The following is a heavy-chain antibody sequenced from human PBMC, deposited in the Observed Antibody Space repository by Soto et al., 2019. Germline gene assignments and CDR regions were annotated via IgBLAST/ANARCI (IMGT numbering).Heavy chain of an antibody. Sequence: QVQLVQSGAELKKPGSSVKVSCKASGGTVSSYTISWVRQAPGKGLEWMGRIITILGIANYAQKVQGRVKITAYKATSTAYKELSSLSSENTAVYYCARKGGSGSYYPWGQGIMVTVSS. J-gene: IGHJ3*01. CDR1: GGTVSSYT. V-gene: IGHV1-69*02. CDR2: IITILGIA. D-gene: IGHD3-10*01. CDR3: ARKGGSGSYYP.